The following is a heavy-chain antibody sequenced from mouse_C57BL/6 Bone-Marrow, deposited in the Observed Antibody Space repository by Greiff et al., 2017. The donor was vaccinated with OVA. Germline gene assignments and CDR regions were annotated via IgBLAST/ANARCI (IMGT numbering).Heavy chain of an antibody. CDR1: GFTFSDYG. D-gene: IGHD2-5*01. CDR2: ISSGSSTI. V-gene: IGHV5-17*01. Sequence: EVQGVESGGGLVKPGGSLKLSCAASGFTFSDYGMHWVRQAPEKGLEWVAYISSGSSTIYYADTVKGRFTISRDNSKNTLFLQITSLRSEDTAMYYCARPGYSNYIAYWGQGTLVTVSA. J-gene: IGHJ3*01. CDR3: ARPGYSNYIAY.